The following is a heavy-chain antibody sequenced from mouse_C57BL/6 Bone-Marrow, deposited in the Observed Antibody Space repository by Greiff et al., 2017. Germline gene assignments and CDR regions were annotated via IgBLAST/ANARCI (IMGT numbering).Heavy chain of an antibody. J-gene: IGHJ3*01. CDR3: ARSGSAY. Sequence: QVQLQQPGAELVKPGASVKLSCKASGYTFTSYWMQWVKQRPGQGLEWIGEIDPSDSYTNYNQKFKGKATLTVDTSSITAYMQLSSLTSEDSAVYYCARSGSAYWGQGTLVTVSA. CDR2: IDPSDSYT. D-gene: IGHD3-2*02. V-gene: IGHV1-50*01. CDR1: GYTFTSYW.